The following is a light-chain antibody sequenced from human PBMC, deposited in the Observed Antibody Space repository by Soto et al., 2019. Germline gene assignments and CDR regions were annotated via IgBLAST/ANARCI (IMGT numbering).Light chain of an antibody. CDR1: QSVSDSS. CDR2: GAS. V-gene: IGKV3-20*01. Sequence: EIVLTQFPGTLSLSPGERATLSCRASQSVSDSSLAWYQQKVGRAPRVLIYGASSRATGIPDRFSGGGSGTDFTLTITRLEPEDFAVYYCQQYGSSPLTFGGGTKVDI. J-gene: IGKJ4*01. CDR3: QQYGSSPLT.